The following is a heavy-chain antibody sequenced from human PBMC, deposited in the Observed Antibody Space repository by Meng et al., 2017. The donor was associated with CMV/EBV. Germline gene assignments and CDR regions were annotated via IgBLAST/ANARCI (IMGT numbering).Heavy chain of an antibody. CDR1: GFTFSDYY. J-gene: IGHJ6*02. CDR2: ISSSGSTI. D-gene: IGHD4-11*01. Sequence: GESLKISCAASGFTFSDYYMSWIRQAPGKGLEWVSYISSSGSTIYYADSVKGRFTISRDNAKNSLYLQMNSLRAEDTAVYYCARSGSNVYYYYYGMDVWGQGTTVTVSS. CDR3: ARSGSNVYYYYYGMDV. V-gene: IGHV3-11*01.